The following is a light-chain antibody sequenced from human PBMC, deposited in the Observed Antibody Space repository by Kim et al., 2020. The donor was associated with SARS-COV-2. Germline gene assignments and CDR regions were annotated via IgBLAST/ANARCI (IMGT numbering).Light chain of an antibody. CDR1: QSISPW. J-gene: IGKJ1*01. V-gene: IGKV1-5*01. CDR2: DAS. Sequence: DIQMTQSPSTLSASVGDRVTITCRASQSISPWLAWYQQKPGKAPKLLIYDASSLESGVPSRFSGRGSGTEFTLTISSLQPDDFATYCCQKYNSYPTTFGQGTKVEIK. CDR3: QKYNSYPTT.